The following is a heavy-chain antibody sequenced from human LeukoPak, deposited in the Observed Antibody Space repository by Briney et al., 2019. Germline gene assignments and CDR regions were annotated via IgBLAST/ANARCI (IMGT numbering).Heavy chain of an antibody. V-gene: IGHV1-69*04. J-gene: IGHJ4*02. CDR3: ARDGEMATIYFDY. Sequence: SVKVSCKASGGTFSSYAISWVRQAPGQGLEWMGTIIPIVGIANYAQKFQGRVTITADKFTSTAYMELSSLRSEDTAVYYCARDGEMATIYFDYWGQGTLVTVSS. CDR2: IIPIVGIA. D-gene: IGHD5-24*01. CDR1: GGTFSSYA.